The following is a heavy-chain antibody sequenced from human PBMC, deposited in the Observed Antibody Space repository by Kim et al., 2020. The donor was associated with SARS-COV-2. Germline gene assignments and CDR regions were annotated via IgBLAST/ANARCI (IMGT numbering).Heavy chain of an antibody. J-gene: IGHJ6*03. D-gene: IGHD2-15*01. Sequence: KFQGRVTITADESTSTAYMELSSLSSEDTAVYYCARMKRDNSYYYYYMDVWGKGTTVTVSS. CDR3: ARMKRDNSYYYYYMDV. V-gene: IGHV1-69*01.